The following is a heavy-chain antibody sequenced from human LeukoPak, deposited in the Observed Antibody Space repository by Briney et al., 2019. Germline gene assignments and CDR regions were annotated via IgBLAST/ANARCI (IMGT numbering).Heavy chain of an antibody. CDR1: GFTFSNYA. J-gene: IGHJ4*02. V-gene: IGHV3-23*01. Sequence: GGSLRLSCVASGFTFSNYAMTWVRQAPGKGLDWVSGIIGGGYTYYADSVKGRFTISRDNSKNTMSLEMNSLRVEDTAVYYCARDVPPYGSGSPPLDYWGQGTLVTVSS. CDR3: ARDVPPYGSGSPPLDY. D-gene: IGHD3-10*01. CDR2: IIGGGYT.